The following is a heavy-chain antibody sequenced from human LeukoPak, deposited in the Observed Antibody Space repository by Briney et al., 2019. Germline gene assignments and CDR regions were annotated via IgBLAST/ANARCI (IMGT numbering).Heavy chain of an antibody. D-gene: IGHD3-22*01. V-gene: IGHV3-21*01. J-gene: IGHJ4*02. CDR2: ISSSSSYI. CDR3: AKANYYDSSGYSY. CDR1: GFTFSSYS. Sequence: PGGSLRLSCAASGFTFSSYSMNWVRQAPGKGLEWVSSISSSSSYIYYADSVKDRFTISRDNAKNSLYLQMNSLRAEDTAVYYCAKANYYDSSGYSYWGQGTLVTVSS.